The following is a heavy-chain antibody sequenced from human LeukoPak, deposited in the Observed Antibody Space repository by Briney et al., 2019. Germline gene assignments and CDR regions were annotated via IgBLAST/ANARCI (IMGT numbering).Heavy chain of an antibody. J-gene: IGHJ4*02. CDR1: GGSISSSDYW. CDR2: IYYFGNT. Sequence: SETLSLTCTVSGGSISSSDYWWGCIRQPPGKGLEWIGSIYYFGNTHYNPSFKSRVTMSVDTSKNQFSLKLTSVTASDTALYYCARQLGTGRWTFDSWGQGTLVTVSS. D-gene: IGHD2-8*02. CDR3: ARQLGTGRWTFDS. V-gene: IGHV4-39*01.